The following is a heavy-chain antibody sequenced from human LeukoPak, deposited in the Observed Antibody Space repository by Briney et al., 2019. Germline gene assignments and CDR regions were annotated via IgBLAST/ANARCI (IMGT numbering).Heavy chain of an antibody. J-gene: IGHJ3*02. Sequence: SGGSLRLSCAASGFTFSVYAMNWVRQAPGKGLEWLSVINGSGGSAYYADSVKGRFTISRDNSKNTLYVQMNSLRAEDTAVYYCAKNFPAFDIWGQGTRVTVSS. CDR1: GFTFSVYA. CDR2: INGSGGSA. V-gene: IGHV3-23*01. CDR3: AKNFPAFDI.